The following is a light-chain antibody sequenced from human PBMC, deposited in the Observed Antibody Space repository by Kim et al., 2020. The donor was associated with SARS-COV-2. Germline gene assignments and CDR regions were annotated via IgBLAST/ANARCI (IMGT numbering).Light chain of an antibody. CDR1: SSNIGAGYD. CDR2: GNS. J-gene: IGLJ1*01. CDR3: QSYDSSLSGFYV. V-gene: IGLV1-40*01. Sequence: GTISCTGSSSNIGAGYDVHWYQQLPGTAPKLLIYGNSNRPSGVPDRLSGSKSGTSASLAITGLQAEDEADYYCQSYDSSLSGFYVFGTGTKVTVL.